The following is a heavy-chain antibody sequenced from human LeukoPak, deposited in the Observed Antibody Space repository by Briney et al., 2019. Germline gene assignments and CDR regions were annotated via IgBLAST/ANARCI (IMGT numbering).Heavy chain of an antibody. CDR3: ARDSWNCGGDCYDDY. CDR1: GFTFSNYA. Sequence: PGGSLRLSCAASGFTFSNYAMSWVRQAPGKGPEWVSGISGSGDTTYYADSVKGRFTISRDNSKNTLYLQMNSLRAEDTAVYYCARDSWNCGGDCYDDYWGQGTLVTVSS. D-gene: IGHD2-21*02. J-gene: IGHJ4*02. V-gene: IGHV3-23*01. CDR2: ISGSGDTT.